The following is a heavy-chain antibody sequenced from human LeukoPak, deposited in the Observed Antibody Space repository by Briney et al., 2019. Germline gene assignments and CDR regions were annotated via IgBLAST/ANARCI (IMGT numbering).Heavy chain of an antibody. CDR2: INPNSGCT. CDR1: GYTFTGYY. Sequence: ASVKVSCKASGYTFTGYYMHWVRQAPGQGLEWMGWINPNSGCTNYAQKFQGRVTMTRDTSISTAYMELSRLRSDDTAVYYCAKSQYSFGSGATRPLFDYWGQGTQVTVSS. D-gene: IGHD3-10*01. CDR3: AKSQYSFGSGATRPLFDY. J-gene: IGHJ4*02. V-gene: IGHV1-2*02.